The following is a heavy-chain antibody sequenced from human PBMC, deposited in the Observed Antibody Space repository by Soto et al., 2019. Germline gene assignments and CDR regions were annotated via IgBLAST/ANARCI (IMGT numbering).Heavy chain of an antibody. Sequence: EVHLVESGGGLLQPGGSLRLSCADSGFTFSSYWMQWVRQAPGKGLVWVSRINSDGSGTTYADPVKGRFTISRDNAKNTLYLQMNSLRSEDTAVYYCARDNGNGFESWGQGTLVTVSS. D-gene: IGHD2-8*01. CDR2: INSDGSGT. CDR3: ARDNGNGFES. V-gene: IGHV3-74*01. J-gene: IGHJ4*02. CDR1: GFTFSSYW.